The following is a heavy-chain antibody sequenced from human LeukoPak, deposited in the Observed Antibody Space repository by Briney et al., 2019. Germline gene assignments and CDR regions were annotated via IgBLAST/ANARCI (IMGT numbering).Heavy chain of an antibody. CDR1: GGSTSSDY. J-gene: IGHJ2*01. D-gene: IGHD3-16*01. V-gene: IGHV4-59*08. CDR3: ARLKLGAYFDL. Sequence: SETLSLTCTVSGGSTSSDYWSWIRQSPGKGLEWVGYVYNSGDTGKNPSLKSRVTILLDTSKNQCSLKLTSVSTADTAVYYCARLKLGAYFDLWGRGTLVTVSS. CDR2: VYNSGDT.